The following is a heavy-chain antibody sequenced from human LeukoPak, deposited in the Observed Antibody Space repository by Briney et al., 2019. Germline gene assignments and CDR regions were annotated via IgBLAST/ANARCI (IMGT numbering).Heavy chain of an antibody. Sequence: PGGSLRLSCAASGFTFSSYAMSWVRQAPGKGLEWVSTVSDSFNKHYSDSVKGRFTISRDKAGNSLYLQMNSLRDEDTAVYYCARDGLHTAHFDYWGQGTLVTVSS. V-gene: IGHV3-69-1*01. D-gene: IGHD5-18*01. J-gene: IGHJ4*02. CDR1: GFTFSSYA. CDR3: ARDGLHTAHFDY. CDR2: VSDSFNK.